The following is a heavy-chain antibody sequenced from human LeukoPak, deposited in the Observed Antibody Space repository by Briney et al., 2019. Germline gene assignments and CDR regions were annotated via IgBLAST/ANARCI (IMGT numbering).Heavy chain of an antibody. V-gene: IGHV1-46*01. Sequence: ASVKVSCKASGYTFTSYYMHWVRQAPGQGLEWMGIINPSGGSTSYAQKFQGRVTMTRDMSTSTVYMELSSLRSEDTAVYYCAREGLSIAARPGGGNWFDPWGQGTLVTVSS. CDR1: GYTFTSYY. D-gene: IGHD6-6*01. CDR3: AREGLSIAARPGGGNWFDP. CDR2: INPSGGST. J-gene: IGHJ5*02.